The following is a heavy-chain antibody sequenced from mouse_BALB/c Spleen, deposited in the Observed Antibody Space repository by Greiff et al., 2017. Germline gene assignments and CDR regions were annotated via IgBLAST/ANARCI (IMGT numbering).Heavy chain of an antibody. D-gene: IGHD4-1*01. CDR1: GFTFTDYY. CDR3: ARDVTGPYFDY. Sequence: EVNVVESGGGLVQPGGSLRLSCATSGFTFTDYYMSWVRQPPGKALEWLGFIRNKANGYTTEYSASVKGRFTISRDNSQSILYLQMNTLRAEDSATYYCARDVTGPYFDYWGQGTTLTVSS. V-gene: IGHV7-3*02. CDR2: IRNKANGYTT. J-gene: IGHJ2*01.